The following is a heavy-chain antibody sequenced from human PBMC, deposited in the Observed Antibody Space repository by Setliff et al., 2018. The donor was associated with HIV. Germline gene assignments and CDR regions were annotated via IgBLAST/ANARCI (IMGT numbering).Heavy chain of an antibody. CDR3: ARGPPFAY. V-gene: IGHV4-39*07. CDR1: GGSISSSNYC. CDR2: IYYSGNT. Sequence: SETLSLTCSVSGGSISSSNYCWGWIRQPPGKGLEWIGSIYYSGNTYYNPSLKSRVSISVDTSKNQFSLKLSSVTAADTAVYYCARGPPFAYWGQGLLVTVSS. J-gene: IGHJ4*02.